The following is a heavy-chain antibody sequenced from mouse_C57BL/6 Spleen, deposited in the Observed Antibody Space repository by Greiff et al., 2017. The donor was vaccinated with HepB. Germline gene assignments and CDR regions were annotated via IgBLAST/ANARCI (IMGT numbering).Heavy chain of an antibody. Sequence: VQLQQSGAELVRPGASVKLSCKASGYTFTDYYINWVKQRPGQGLEWIARIYPGSGNTYYNEKFKGKATLTAEKSSSTAYMQLSSLTSEDSAVYFCARSRVYAMDYWGQVTSVTVAS. V-gene: IGHV1-76*01. CDR2: IYPGSGNT. CDR1: GYTFTDYY. J-gene: IGHJ4*01. CDR3: ARSRVYAMDY.